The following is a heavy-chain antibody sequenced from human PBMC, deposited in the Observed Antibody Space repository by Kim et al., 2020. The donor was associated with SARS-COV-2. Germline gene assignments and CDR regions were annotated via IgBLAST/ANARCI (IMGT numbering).Heavy chain of an antibody. CDR2: IKSKTDGGTT. J-gene: IGHJ6*02. CDR3: TTDTSGYPSRYGMDV. V-gene: IGHV3-15*01. CDR1: GFTFSNAW. D-gene: IGHD5-18*01. Sequence: GGSLRLSCAASGFTFSNAWMSWVRQAPGKGLEWVGRIKSKTDGGTTDYAAPVKGRFTISRDDSKNTLYLQMNSLKTEDTAVYYCTTDTSGYPSRYGMDVWGQGTTVTVSS.